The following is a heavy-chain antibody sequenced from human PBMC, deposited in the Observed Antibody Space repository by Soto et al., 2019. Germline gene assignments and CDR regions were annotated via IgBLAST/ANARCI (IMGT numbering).Heavy chain of an antibody. Sequence: GGSLRLSCAASGFTFSDHYMDWVRQAPGKGLEWVGRSRNRGQSHIADYAASVKGRFTMSRDDSENSLHLQMDSLKTEDTAVYYCARDTHTALDYWGQGTLVTVSS. J-gene: IGHJ4*02. CDR1: GFTFSDHY. V-gene: IGHV3-72*01. CDR2: SRNRGQSHIA. D-gene: IGHD2-2*02. CDR3: ARDTHTALDY.